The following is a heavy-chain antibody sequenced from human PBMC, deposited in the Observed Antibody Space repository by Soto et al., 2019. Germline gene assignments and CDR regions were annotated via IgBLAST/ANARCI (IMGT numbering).Heavy chain of an antibody. CDR3: TRDPEGDLDFDY. D-gene: IGHD2-21*02. CDR2: FNAPSTST. J-gene: IGHJ4*02. V-gene: IGHV3-48*02. CDR1: GFIFSDYG. Sequence: EVHLVESGGGLVQPGGSLRLSCAASGFIFSDYGLTWVHQAPGKGLEWVSHFNAPSTSTLYADSVRGRFTISRDNAKNSVYLQMSSLSDEDTAVYYCTRDPEGDLDFDYWGQGTLVTVSS.